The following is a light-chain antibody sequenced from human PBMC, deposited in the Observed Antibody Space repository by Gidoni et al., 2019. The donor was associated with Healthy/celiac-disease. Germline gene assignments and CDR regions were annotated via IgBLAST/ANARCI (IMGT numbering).Light chain of an antibody. CDR1: QSISSW. V-gene: IGKV1-5*03. Sequence: DIQMTQSPSTLSASVGDRVTITCRASQSISSWLAWYQQEPGKAPKLLLYKASSLESGVPSRFSGSESGTEFTLTISSLQPDDFATYYCQQYNSYWTFGQGTKVEIK. CDR3: QQYNSYWT. J-gene: IGKJ1*01. CDR2: KAS.